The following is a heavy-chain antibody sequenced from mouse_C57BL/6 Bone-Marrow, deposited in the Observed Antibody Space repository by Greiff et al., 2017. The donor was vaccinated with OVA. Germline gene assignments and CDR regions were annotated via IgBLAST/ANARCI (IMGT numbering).Heavy chain of an antibody. CDR1: GYTFTDYY. J-gene: IGHJ2*01. CDR3: ATNYYGSSYRYYFDY. V-gene: IGHV1-76*01. D-gene: IGHD1-1*01. Sequence: QVQLQQSGAELVRPGASVKLSCKASGYTFTDYYINWVKQRPGQGLEWIARIYPGSGNTYYNEKFKGKATLTAEKSSSTAYMQLSSLTSEDSAVYFCATNYYGSSYRYYFDYWGQGTTLTVSS. CDR2: IYPGSGNT.